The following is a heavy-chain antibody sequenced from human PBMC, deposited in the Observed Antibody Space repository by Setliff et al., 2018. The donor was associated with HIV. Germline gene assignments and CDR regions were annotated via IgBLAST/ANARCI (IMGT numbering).Heavy chain of an antibody. D-gene: IGHD2-21*01. J-gene: IGHJ5*02. CDR1: GGFIKNSNYY. CDR3: ARHNGGGDRWFGT. CDR2: IHYSGST. V-gene: IGHV4-39*01. Sequence: PSETLSLTCTVYGGFIKNSNYYWGWIRQPPGKGLEWIGNIHYSGSTYYNPSLKSRVTISVDTSKNQFSLKLSSVTAADRAVYYCARHNGGGDRWFGTWGQGTLVTVSS.